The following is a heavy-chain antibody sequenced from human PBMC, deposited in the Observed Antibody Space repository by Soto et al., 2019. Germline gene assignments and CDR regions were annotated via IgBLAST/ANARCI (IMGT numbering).Heavy chain of an antibody. Sequence: SVKVSCKASGGTFSSYAISWVRQAPGQGLEWMGGIIPIFGTANYAQKFQGRVTITADESTSTAYMELSSLRSEDTAVYYCARDAYYDSSGYYYPYYFDYWGQGTLVTAPQ. CDR3: ARDAYYDSSGYYYPYYFDY. CDR2: IIPIFGTA. V-gene: IGHV1-69*13. J-gene: IGHJ4*02. CDR1: GGTFSSYA. D-gene: IGHD3-22*01.